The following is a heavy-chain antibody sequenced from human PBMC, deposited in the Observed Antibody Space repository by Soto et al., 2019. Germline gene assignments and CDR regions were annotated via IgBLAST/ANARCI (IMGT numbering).Heavy chain of an antibody. J-gene: IGHJ5*01. CDR1: GGSFSGYY. V-gene: IGHV4-34*01. Sequence: QVQLQQGGAGLLKPSETLSLTCAVYGGSFSGYYWSWIRQPPAKGLEWIGKINHSGSTNYNPSLKSLVTISVDTSNNQFTLKLTSVTAADTAGYYCASLRSSGWYGWFDRWGQGTLVTVSS. CDR3: ASLRSSGWYGWFDR. CDR2: INHSGST. D-gene: IGHD6-13*01.